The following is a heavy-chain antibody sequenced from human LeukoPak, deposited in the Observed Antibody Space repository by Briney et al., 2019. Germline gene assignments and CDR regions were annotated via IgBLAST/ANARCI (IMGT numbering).Heavy chain of an antibody. V-gene: IGHV1-46*01. CDR3: ARVGYCSGGSCYSNAFDI. Sequence: ASVKVSCKASGYTFTSYYMHWVRQAPGQGLEWMGIINPSGGSTSYAQKFQGRVTMTRDTSTGTVYMELSSLRSEDTAVYYCARVGYCSGGSCYSNAFDIWGQGTMVTVSS. D-gene: IGHD2-15*01. J-gene: IGHJ3*02. CDR1: GYTFTSYY. CDR2: INPSGGST.